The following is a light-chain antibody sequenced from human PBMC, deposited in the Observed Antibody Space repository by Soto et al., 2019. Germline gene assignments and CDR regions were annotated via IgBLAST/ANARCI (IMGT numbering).Light chain of an antibody. J-gene: IGKJ4*01. CDR2: GAS. Sequence: EIVMTQSPATLSVSPGERATLSCRASQRVSRNLAWYQQKPGQAPRLLIYGASTRATGIPARFSGSGSETEFTLTISSLQSEDFAIYYCQQYDNWPVTFGGGTKVELK. V-gene: IGKV3-15*01. CDR1: QRVSRN. CDR3: QQYDNWPVT.